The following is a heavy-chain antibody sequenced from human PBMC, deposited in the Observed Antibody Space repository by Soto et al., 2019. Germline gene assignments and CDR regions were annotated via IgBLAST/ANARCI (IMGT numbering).Heavy chain of an antibody. V-gene: IGHV3-15*07. CDR1: GFTFSNAW. J-gene: IGHJ6*02. D-gene: IGHD1-26*01. CDR3: TTDSSVGATIGGLGYYYYGMDV. Sequence: GGSLRLSCAASGFTFSNAWMNWVRQAPGKGLEWVGRIKSKTDGGTTDYAAPVKGRFTISRDDSKNTLYLQMNSLKTEDTAVYYCTTDSSVGATIGGLGYYYYGMDVWGQGTTVTVSS. CDR2: IKSKTDGGTT.